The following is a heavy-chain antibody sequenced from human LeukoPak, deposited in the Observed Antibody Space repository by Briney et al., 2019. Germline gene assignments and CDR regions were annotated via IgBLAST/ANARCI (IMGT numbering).Heavy chain of an antibody. CDR1: GFTFSSYS. D-gene: IGHD1-26*01. Sequence: GGSLRLSCAASGFTFSSYSMNWVRQAPGKGLEWVSYISSSSSTIYYADSVKGRFTISRDNAKNSLYLQMNSLRAEDTAVYYCVGDPPQSGFAFAVWGQGTMVAVSS. J-gene: IGHJ3*01. CDR2: ISSSSSTI. V-gene: IGHV3-48*01. CDR3: VGDPPQSGFAFAV.